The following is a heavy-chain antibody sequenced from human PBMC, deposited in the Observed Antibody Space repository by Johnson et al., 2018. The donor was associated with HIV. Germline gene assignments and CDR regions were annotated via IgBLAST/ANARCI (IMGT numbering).Heavy chain of an antibody. V-gene: IGHV3-30-3*01. Sequence: VQLVESGGGVVQPGRSLRLSCAASGFPFSSYAMHWVRQAPGKGLEWEAVISYDGSNKYYADSVKGRFTISRDNSKNTLYLQMNSLRAEDTAVYYCARGGSSTSLDAFDIWGQGTMVTVSS. D-gene: IGHD2-2*01. CDR2: ISYDGSNK. J-gene: IGHJ3*02. CDR3: ARGGSSTSLDAFDI. CDR1: GFPFSSYA.